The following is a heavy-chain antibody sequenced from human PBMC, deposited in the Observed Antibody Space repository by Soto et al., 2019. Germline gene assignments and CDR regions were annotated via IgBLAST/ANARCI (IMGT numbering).Heavy chain of an antibody. D-gene: IGHD3-16*01. Sequence: GGSLRLSCAASDFTISNAWMNWVRQAPGKGLEWVGFIRSKAYGGTTEYAASVKGRFTISRDDSKSIAYLQMNSLKTEDTAVYYCTRESGYYDYIWGSYTDAFDIWGQGTMVTVSS. CDR3: TRESGYYDYIWGSYTDAFDI. J-gene: IGHJ3*02. CDR1: DFTISNAW. CDR2: IRSKAYGGTT. V-gene: IGHV3-49*04.